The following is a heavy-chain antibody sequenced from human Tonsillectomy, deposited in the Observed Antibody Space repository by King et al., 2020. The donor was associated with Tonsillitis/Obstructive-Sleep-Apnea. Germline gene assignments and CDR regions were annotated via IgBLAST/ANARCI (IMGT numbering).Heavy chain of an antibody. CDR3: TRDKRQRWALDF. J-gene: IGHJ4*02. Sequence: GGGVGEAGGSLRRAGGASGFAFSTYSRNWVRQAPGKGLEWVSFISGSGNTIDYADSVEGRFTITRDNANNSLFLQMNSPRVEDTALYYCTRDKRQRWALDFWGQGTLVTVSS. CDR2: ISGSGNTI. D-gene: IGHD1-1*01. V-gene: IGHV3-48*01. CDR1: GFAFSTYS.